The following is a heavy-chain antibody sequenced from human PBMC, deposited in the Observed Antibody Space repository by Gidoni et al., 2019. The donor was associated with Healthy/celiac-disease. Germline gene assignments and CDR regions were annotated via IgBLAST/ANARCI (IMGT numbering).Heavy chain of an antibody. J-gene: IGHJ3*02. V-gene: IGHV3-23*01. CDR2: ISGSGGST. D-gene: IGHD1-26*01. Sequence: EVQLLESGGGLVQPGGSLRLSCAASGFPFSSYAMSWVRQAPGKGLEWVSAISGSGGSTYYADSVKGRFTISRDNSKNTLYLQMNSLRAEDTAVYYCAKVPVGHDAFDIWGQGTMVTVSS. CDR1: GFPFSSYA. CDR3: AKVPVGHDAFDI.